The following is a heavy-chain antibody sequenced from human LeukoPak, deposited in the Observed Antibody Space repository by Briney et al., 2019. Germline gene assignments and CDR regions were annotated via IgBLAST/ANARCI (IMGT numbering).Heavy chain of an antibody. J-gene: IGHJ6*02. Sequence: SETLSLTCTVSGGSISRYYWSWIRQPPGKGLEWIGYIYYSGSTNYNPSLKSRVTISVDTSKNQFSLKLSSVTAADTAVYYCVCLTNGVQWRYGMDVWGQGTTVTVSS. CDR2: IYYSGST. D-gene: IGHD2-8*01. CDR3: VCLTNGVQWRYGMDV. CDR1: GGSISRYY. V-gene: IGHV4-59*01.